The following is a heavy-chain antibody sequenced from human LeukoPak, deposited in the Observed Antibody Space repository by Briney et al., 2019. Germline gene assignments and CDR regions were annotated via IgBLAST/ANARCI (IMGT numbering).Heavy chain of an antibody. V-gene: IGHV3-23*01. CDR1: GFTFSSYA. Sequence: GGSLRLSCAAPGFTFSSYAMSWVRQAPGRGLEWVSAISGSGGSTYYADSVKGRFTISRDNSKNTLYLQMNSLRAEDTAVYYCAKGELRYFDWLPVNNWFDPWGQGTLVTVSS. CDR2: ISGSGGST. J-gene: IGHJ5*02. D-gene: IGHD3-9*01. CDR3: AKGELRYFDWLPVNNWFDP.